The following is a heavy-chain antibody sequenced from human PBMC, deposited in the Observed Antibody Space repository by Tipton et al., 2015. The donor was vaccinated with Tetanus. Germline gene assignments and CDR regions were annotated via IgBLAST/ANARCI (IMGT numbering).Heavy chain of an antibody. V-gene: IGHV3-7*01. CDR2: INRDGSGK. Sequence: SLRLSCSASGFIFSNYWMSWVRQAPGKGLEWVANINRDGSGKYHVDSVKGRFTISRDEAKNSLYLQMSSLRVGDTAVYYCARDRGEDWTNFYYMDVWGKGATVTVSS. J-gene: IGHJ6*03. CDR3: ARDRGEDWTNFYYMDV. CDR1: GFIFSNYW. D-gene: IGHD3/OR15-3a*01.